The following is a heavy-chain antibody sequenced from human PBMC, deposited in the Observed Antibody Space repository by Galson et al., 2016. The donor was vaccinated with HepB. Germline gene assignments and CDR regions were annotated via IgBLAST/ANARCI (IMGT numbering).Heavy chain of an antibody. Sequence: SETLSLTCTVSGGSISSSRYYWGWIRQPPGKGLEWIGSIHYRGSTYYNPSLKSLLTISVDTSKNQFSLRLSSVTAADTAVYYCARSDDSSDYFYSYFDYWGQGTLVTVSS. CDR1: GGSISSSRYY. D-gene: IGHD3-22*01. CDR2: IHYRGST. J-gene: IGHJ4*02. CDR3: ARSDDSSDYFYSYFDY. V-gene: IGHV4-39*01.